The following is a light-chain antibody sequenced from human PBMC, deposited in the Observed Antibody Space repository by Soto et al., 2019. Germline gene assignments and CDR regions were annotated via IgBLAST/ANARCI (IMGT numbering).Light chain of an antibody. Sequence: QSVLTQPPSVYGAPGQRVTISCTGSSSNIGAGYDVHWYQQLPGTDPKLLIYGNSNRPSGVPDRFSGSKSGTSASLAITGLQAEDEADYYCQSYDSSLSGSVVFGGGTKLTVL. CDR1: SSNIGAGYD. CDR2: GNS. CDR3: QSYDSSLSGSVV. V-gene: IGLV1-40*01. J-gene: IGLJ2*01.